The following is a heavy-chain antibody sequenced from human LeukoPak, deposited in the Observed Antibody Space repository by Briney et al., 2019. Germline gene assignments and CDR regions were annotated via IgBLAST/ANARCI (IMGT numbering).Heavy chain of an antibody. J-gene: IGHJ4*02. Sequence: SETLSLTCTVAGGSISNYYWGWIRQPPGKGLEWIGSIYHSGSTYYNPSLKSRVTISVDTSKNQFSLKLSSVTAADTAVYYCARHPGDQPLLYPSHLYFDYWGQGTLVTVSS. V-gene: IGHV4-39*01. D-gene: IGHD2-2*02. CDR3: ARHPGDQPLLYPSHLYFDY. CDR1: GGSISNYY. CDR2: IYHSGST.